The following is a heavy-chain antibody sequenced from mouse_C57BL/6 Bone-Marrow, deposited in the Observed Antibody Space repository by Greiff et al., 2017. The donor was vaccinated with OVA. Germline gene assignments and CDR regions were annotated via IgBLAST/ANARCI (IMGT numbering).Heavy chain of an antibody. V-gene: IGHV1-26*01. CDR1: GYTFTDYY. D-gene: IGHD3-3*01. CDR2: ITPNNGGT. J-gene: IGHJ1*03. Sequence: EVQLQQSGPELVKPGASVKISCKASGYTFTDYYMNWVKQSHGKSLEWIGDITPNNGGTSYNQKFKGKATLTVDKSSSTAYMELRSLTSEDSAVYYCARRDWSYWYFDVWGTGTTVTVSS. CDR3: ARRDWSYWYFDV.